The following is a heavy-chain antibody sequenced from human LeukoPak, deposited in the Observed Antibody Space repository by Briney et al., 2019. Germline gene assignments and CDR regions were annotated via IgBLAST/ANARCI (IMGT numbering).Heavy chain of an antibody. J-gene: IGHJ4*02. CDR3: ASHQGYCSGGSCYGGFDY. D-gene: IGHD2-15*01. CDR1: GGSLSSSSYY. CDR2: IYYSGST. V-gene: IGHV4-39*01. Sequence: SETLSLTCTVSGGSLSSSSYYWGWIRQPPGKGLEWIGSIYYSGSTYYNPSPKSRVTISVDTSKNQFSLKLSSVTAADTAVYYCASHQGYCSGGSCYGGFDYWGQGTLVTVSS.